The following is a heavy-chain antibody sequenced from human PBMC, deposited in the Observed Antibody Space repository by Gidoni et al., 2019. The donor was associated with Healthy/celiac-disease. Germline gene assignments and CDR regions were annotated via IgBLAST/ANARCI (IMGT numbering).Heavy chain of an antibody. CDR1: GFTFRSYA. J-gene: IGHJ4*02. D-gene: IGHD3-22*01. CDR2: ISYDGSNK. V-gene: IGHV3-30-3*01. Sequence: QVQLVASGGGVVQPGRSLRLSCAASGFTFRSYAMHWVRQAPGKGLEWVAVISYDGSNKYYADSVKGRFTISRDNSKNTLYLQMNSLRAEDTAVYYCARDIGLGYDSSGLDYWGQGTLVTVSS. CDR3: ARDIGLGYDSSGLDY.